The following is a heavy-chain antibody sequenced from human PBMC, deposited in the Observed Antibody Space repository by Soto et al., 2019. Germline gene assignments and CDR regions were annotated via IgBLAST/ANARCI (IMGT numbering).Heavy chain of an antibody. Sequence: QVQLQESGPGLVKPSGTLSLTCAVSSGSISSSNWWSWVRPPPGKGLEWSGEIYHSGSNNYNPSLKIRVTIPVDKSKHQFSLKLSSVTAADTAGYYCARARYHSGYDRYYFDYWGQGTLVTVSS. CDR3: ARARYHSGYDRYYFDY. CDR2: IYHSGSN. CDR1: SGSISSSNW. V-gene: IGHV4-4*02. J-gene: IGHJ4*02. D-gene: IGHD5-12*01.